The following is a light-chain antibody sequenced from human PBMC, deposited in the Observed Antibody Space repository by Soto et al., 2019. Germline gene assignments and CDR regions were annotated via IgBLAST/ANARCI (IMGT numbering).Light chain of an antibody. V-gene: IGKV3-11*01. CDR2: DAS. CDR3: QQCNNWPQWT. CDR1: QSVGTF. Sequence: EIVLTQSPATLSLSPGERATLSCRASQSVGTFFAWYQQKPGQAPRLLIYDASNRATGIPPRFSGSGSGTDFTLTISSLEPEDFAVYYCQQCNNWPQWTFRQGTTVDI. J-gene: IGKJ1*01.